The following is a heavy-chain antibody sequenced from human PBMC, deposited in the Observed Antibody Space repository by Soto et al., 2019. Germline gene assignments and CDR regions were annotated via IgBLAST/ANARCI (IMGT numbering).Heavy chain of an antibody. Sequence: TLSLTFTFAGYSVSSSDYYWAWIRQPPGKGLEWIGSICYSGLTYYNPSLKSRRTLSSGTSKNQFSVRLTAVSTAEATVYYCAPLTVSLSGPYGIHVWGQGTTV. CDR3: APLTVSLSGPYGIHV. D-gene: IGHD2-15*01. CDR1: GYSVSSSDYY. J-gene: IGHJ6*02. V-gene: IGHV4-39*01. CDR2: ICYSGLT.